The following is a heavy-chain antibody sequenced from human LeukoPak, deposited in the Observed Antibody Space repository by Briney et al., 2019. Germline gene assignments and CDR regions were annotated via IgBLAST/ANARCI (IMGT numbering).Heavy chain of an antibody. Sequence: GGSLRLSCAASGFTFSEYAMHWVRQAPGKGLEWVSSVGSADKTFYTDSVKGRFSISRDDSKNTLSLQMNSLRLEDTAVYYCAKDSWSRNGIYDPFDIWGQGTMVTVSS. V-gene: IGHV3-23*01. D-gene: IGHD2-8*01. CDR3: AKDSWSRNGIYDPFDI. CDR2: VGSADKT. CDR1: GFTFSEYA. J-gene: IGHJ3*02.